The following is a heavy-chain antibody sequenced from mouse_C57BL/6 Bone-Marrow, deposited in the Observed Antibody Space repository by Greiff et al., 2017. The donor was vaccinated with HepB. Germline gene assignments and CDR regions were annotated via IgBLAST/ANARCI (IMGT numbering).Heavy chain of an antibody. CDR2: IHPNSGST. J-gene: IGHJ2*01. Sequence: QVQLQQPGAELVKPGASVKLSCKASGYTFTSYWMHWVKQRPGQGLEWIGMIHPNSGSTNYNEKFKSKATLTVDKSSSTAYMQLSSLTSEDSAVYYCARPDYGSSPYYFDYWGQGTTLTVSS. V-gene: IGHV1-64*01. CDR3: ARPDYGSSPYYFDY. CDR1: GYTFTSYW. D-gene: IGHD1-1*01.